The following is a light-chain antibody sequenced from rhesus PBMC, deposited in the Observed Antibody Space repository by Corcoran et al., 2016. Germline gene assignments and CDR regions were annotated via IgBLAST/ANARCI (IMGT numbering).Light chain of an antibody. CDR3: QQHNSHPWT. J-gene: IGKJ1*01. CDR1: QDISNW. V-gene: IGKV1-33*02. Sequence: DIQMTQSPSSLSASVGARVTITCQASQDISNWLVWYQQKPGQAPKLLIYTASSLQSGVPSRFSGSGSGTDFTPTISSLQPEDFATDYCQQHNSHPWTFGQGTKVEIK. CDR2: TAS.